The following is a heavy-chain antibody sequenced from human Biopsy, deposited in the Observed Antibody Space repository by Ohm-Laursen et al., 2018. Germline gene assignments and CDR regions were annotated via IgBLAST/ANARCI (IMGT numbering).Heavy chain of an antibody. D-gene: IGHD3-22*01. CDR1: GGSISRGGSY. CDR2: FFYSANT. CDR3: ARGDYFDSNGYFWFDP. V-gene: IGHV4-31*01. J-gene: IGHJ5*02. Sequence: SHTLSLTCTVSGGSISRGGSYWSWIRQRPGKGLEWVGHFFYSANTYYKPSLKNLITISRDTSKNQFSLKLNAVTAADTAVYYCARGDYFDSNGYFWFDPWGQGTLVTVSS.